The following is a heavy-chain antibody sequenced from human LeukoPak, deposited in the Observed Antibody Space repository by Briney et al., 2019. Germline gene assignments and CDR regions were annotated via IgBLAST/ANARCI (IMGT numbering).Heavy chain of an antibody. CDR3: ARHIRAGDYDY. Sequence: GESLKISCKGSGYSFTSYWIGWVRQMPGKGLEWMGIIHPGDSNTRYSPSFQGQVTISADKSINTAYLQWSSLKASDTAMYYCARHIRAGDYDYWGQGTLVTVSS. D-gene: IGHD4-17*01. CDR2: IHPGDSNT. J-gene: IGHJ4*02. V-gene: IGHV5-51*01. CDR1: GYSFTSYW.